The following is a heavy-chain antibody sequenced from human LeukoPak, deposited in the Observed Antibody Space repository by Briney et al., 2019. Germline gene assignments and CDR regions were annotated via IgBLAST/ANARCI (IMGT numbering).Heavy chain of an antibody. V-gene: IGHV4-59*01. CDR3: ARDPSSSSEPYYFDY. CDR1: GGSISSYY. Sequence: KASETLSLTCTVSGGSISSYYWSWIRQPPGKGLEWIGYVYYSGSTNYNPSLKSRVTISVDTSKNQFSLKLNSVTAADTAVYYCARDPSSSSEPYYFDYWGQGTLVTVSS. J-gene: IGHJ4*02. CDR2: VYYSGST. D-gene: IGHD6-6*01.